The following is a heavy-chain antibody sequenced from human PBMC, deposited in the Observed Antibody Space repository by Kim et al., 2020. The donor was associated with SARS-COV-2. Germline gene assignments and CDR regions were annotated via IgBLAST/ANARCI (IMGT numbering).Heavy chain of an antibody. CDR2: IRSKAYGGTT. Sequence: GGSLRLSCTASGFTFGDYAMSWFRQAPGKGLEWVGFIRSKAYGGTTEYAASVKGRFTISRDDSKSIAYLQMNSLKTEDTAVYYCTRDGLRYFDWLLKETPLYYFDYWGQGTLVTVSS. CDR3: TRDGLRYFDWLLKETPLYYFDY. V-gene: IGHV3-49*03. J-gene: IGHJ4*02. CDR1: GFTFGDYA. D-gene: IGHD3-9*01.